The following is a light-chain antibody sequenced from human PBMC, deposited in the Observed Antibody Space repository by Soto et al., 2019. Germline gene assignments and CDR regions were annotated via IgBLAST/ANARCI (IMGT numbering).Light chain of an antibody. CDR1: SSDVGGYNH. J-gene: IGLJ1*01. Sequence: QSALTQPRSVSGSPGQLVTISCTGTSSDVGGYNHVSWYQQNPGEAPKVMIFDVSKRPSGVPDRLSGSKSDNTASLTISGLQAEDEADYYCCSYAGSSAYVFGAGTKLTVL. V-gene: IGLV2-11*01. CDR2: DVS. CDR3: CSYAGSSAYV.